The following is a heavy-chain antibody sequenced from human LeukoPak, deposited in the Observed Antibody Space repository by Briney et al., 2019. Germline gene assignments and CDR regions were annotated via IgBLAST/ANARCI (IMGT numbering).Heavy chain of an antibody. Sequence: GGSLRLSCAASGFTFSSYAMSWVRQAPGKGLEWVSAISGSGASTYYADSVKGRFTISRDNSKNTLYLQMNSLRAEDTAVYYCAKTLCYYDSTGYYYFDYWGQGTLVTVSS. J-gene: IGHJ4*02. CDR2: ISGSGAST. CDR1: GFTFSSYA. CDR3: AKTLCYYDSTGYYYFDY. V-gene: IGHV3-23*01. D-gene: IGHD3-22*01.